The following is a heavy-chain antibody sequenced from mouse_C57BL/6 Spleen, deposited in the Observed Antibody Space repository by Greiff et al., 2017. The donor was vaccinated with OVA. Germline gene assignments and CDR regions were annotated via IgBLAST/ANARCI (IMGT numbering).Heavy chain of an antibody. Sequence: QVQLKQPGAELVKPGASVKLSCKASGYTFTSYWMHWVKQRPGQGLEWIGYINPSSGYTKYNQKFKDKATLTADKSSSTAYMQLSSLTYEDSAVYYCASAFPAMDYWGQGTSVTVAS. CDR1: GYTFTSYW. J-gene: IGHJ4*01. CDR3: ASAFPAMDY. V-gene: IGHV1-7*01. CDR2: INPSSGYT.